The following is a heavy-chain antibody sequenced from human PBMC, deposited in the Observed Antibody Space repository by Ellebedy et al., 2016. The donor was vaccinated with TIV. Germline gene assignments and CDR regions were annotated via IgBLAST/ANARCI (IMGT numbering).Heavy chain of an antibody. CDR3: ARVPYCGGDCYSDPFDY. Sequence: AASVKVSCKASGYTFTGYYMHWVRQAPGQGLEWMGWINPNSGGTNYAQKFQGRVTMTRDTSISTAYMELSRLRSDDTAVYYCARVPYCGGDCYSDPFDYWGQGTLVTVSS. J-gene: IGHJ4*02. D-gene: IGHD2-21*02. CDR2: INPNSGGT. V-gene: IGHV1-2*02. CDR1: GYTFTGYY.